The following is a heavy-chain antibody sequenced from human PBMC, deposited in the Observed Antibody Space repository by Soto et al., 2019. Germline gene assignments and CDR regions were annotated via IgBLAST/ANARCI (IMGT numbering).Heavy chain of an antibody. CDR1: GFTFSSYG. D-gene: IGHD1-26*01. Sequence: QVQLVESGGGVVQPGRSLRLSCAASGFTFSSYGMHWVRQAPGKGLEWVAVIWYDGSNKYYADSVKGRLTISRDNSKNTLYLQMNSLRAEDTAVYYCARVSEGGSYYGGPDYWGQGTLVSVSS. CDR3: ARVSEGGSYYGGPDY. CDR2: IWYDGSNK. J-gene: IGHJ4*02. V-gene: IGHV3-33*01.